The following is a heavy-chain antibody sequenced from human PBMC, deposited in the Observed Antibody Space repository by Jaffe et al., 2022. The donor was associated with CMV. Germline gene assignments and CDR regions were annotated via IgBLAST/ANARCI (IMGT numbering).Heavy chain of an antibody. V-gene: IGHV3-11*06. Sequence: QVQLVESGGGLVKPGGSLRLSCAASGFTFSDYYMSWIRQAPGKGLEWVSYISSSSSYTNYADSVKGRFTISRDNAKNSLYLQMNSLRAEDTAVYYCARGIVVVPAAQAPSGYYFDYWGQGTLVTVSS. CDR1: GFTFSDYY. CDR2: ISSSSSYT. J-gene: IGHJ4*02. D-gene: IGHD2-2*01. CDR3: ARGIVVVPAAQAPSGYYFDY.